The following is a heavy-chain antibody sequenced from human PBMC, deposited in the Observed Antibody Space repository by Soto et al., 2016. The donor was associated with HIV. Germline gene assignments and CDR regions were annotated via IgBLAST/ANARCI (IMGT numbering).Heavy chain of an antibody. CDR2: INPNSGGT. J-gene: IGHJ5*02. D-gene: IGHD3-16*01. CDR3: ARGGYYDYVWGPNWFDP. CDR1: GYTFTGYY. Sequence: QVQLVQSGAEVKKPGASVKVSCKASGYTFTGYYMHWVRQAPGQGLEWMGWINPNSGGTNYAQKFQGRVTMTRDTSISTAYMELSRLRSDDTAVYYCARGGYYDYVWGPNWFDPWGQGTLVTVSS. V-gene: IGHV1-2*02.